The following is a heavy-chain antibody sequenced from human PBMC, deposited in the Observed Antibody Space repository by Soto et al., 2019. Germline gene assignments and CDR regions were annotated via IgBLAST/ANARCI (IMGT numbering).Heavy chain of an antibody. CDR2: IIPIFGTA. CDR3: AMPSRFDYGDYYFDY. D-gene: IGHD4-17*01. CDR1: GGTFSSYA. V-gene: IGHV1-69*12. Sequence: QVQLVQSGAEVKKPGSSVKVSCKASGGTFSSYAISWVRQAPGQGLEWMGGIIPIFGTANYAQKFQGRVTIPADESTSTAFMELSSLRSEDTAVYYCAMPSRFDYGDYYFDYWGQGTLVTVSS. J-gene: IGHJ4*02.